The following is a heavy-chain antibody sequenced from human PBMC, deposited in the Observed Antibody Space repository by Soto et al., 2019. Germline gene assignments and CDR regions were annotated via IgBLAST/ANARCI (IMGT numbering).Heavy chain of an antibody. CDR2: IYYSGST. CDR3: AGTPELSIYYYYYGMDV. CDR1: GGSISSYY. Sequence: PSETLSLTCTVSGGSISSYYWSWIRQPPGKGLEWIGYIYYSGSTNYNPSLKSRVTISVDTSKNQFSLKLSSVTAADTAVYYCAGTPELSIYYYYYGMDVWGQGTTVTVS. D-gene: IGHD3-3*02. V-gene: IGHV4-59*01. J-gene: IGHJ6*02.